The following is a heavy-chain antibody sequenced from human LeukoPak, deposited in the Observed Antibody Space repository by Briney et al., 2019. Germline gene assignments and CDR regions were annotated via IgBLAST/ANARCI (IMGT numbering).Heavy chain of an antibody. Sequence: SETLSLTCTVSGDSISSYSWSWIRQPPGKGLEWIGYIYYSGSTNYNPSLKSRVTISVDTSKNQFSLKLSSVTAADTAVYYCARGPYSSSRGTYYYYMDVWGKGTTVTVSS. CDR1: GDSISSYS. D-gene: IGHD6-13*01. CDR2: IYYSGST. V-gene: IGHV4-59*01. CDR3: ARGPYSSSRGTYYYYMDV. J-gene: IGHJ6*03.